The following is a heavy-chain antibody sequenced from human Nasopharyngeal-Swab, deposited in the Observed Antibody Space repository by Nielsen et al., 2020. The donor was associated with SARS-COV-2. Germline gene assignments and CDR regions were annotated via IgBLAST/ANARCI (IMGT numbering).Heavy chain of an antibody. CDR3: AKDPGSSSSEGYFDY. V-gene: IGHV3-23*01. Sequence: GESLKISCAASGFTFSSYAMSWVRQAPGKGLEWASAISGSGGSTYYSDSVKGRFTISRDNSKNTLYLQMNSLRAEDTAVYYCAKDPGSSSSEGYFDYWGQGTLVTVSS. J-gene: IGHJ4*02. CDR2: ISGSGGST. D-gene: IGHD6-6*01. CDR1: GFTFSSYA.